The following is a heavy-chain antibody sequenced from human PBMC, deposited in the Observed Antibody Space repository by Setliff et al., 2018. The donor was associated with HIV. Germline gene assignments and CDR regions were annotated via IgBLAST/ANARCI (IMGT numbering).Heavy chain of an antibody. CDR3: ARGYCTNAVCSDAFDI. V-gene: IGHV1-69*13. Sequence: SVKVSCKASADTFSSYAISWVRQAPGQGLEWMGGIIPIFGTANYAQKFQGRVTITADESTSIAYMELSSLRFDDTAVYYCARGYCTNAVCSDAFDIWGQGTMVTVSS. CDR1: ADTFSSYA. CDR2: IIPIFGTA. D-gene: IGHD2-8*01. J-gene: IGHJ3*02.